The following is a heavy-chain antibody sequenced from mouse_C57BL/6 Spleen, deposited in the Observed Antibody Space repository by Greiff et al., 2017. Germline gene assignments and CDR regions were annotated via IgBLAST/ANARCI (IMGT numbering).Heavy chain of an antibody. CDR1: GFTFSDYY. CDR3: ARDGNWDNWYFDV. V-gene: IGHV5-16*01. Sequence: EVMLVESEGGLVQPGSSMKLSCTASGFTFSDYYMAWVRQVPEKGLEWVANITYDGSSTYYLDSLKSRFIISRDHAKNILYLQMSSLKAEDTATDYCARDGNWDNWYFDVWGKGTTVTVSS. J-gene: IGHJ1*03. D-gene: IGHD4-1*01. CDR2: ITYDGSST.